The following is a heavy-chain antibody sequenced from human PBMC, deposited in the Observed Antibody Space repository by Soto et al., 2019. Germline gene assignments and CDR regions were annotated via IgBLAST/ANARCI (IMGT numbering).Heavy chain of an antibody. J-gene: IGHJ6*03. D-gene: IGHD2-8*01. CDR1: GGSISSYY. CDR2: IYYSGST. CDR3: ARGPGYCTNGVCYNHYYYYMDV. Sequence: SETLSLTCTVSGGSISSYYWSWIRQPPGKGLEWIGYIYYSGSTNYNPSLKSRVTISVDTSKNQFSLKLSSVTAADTAVYYCARGPGYCTNGVCYNHYYYYMDVWGKGTTVTVSS. V-gene: IGHV4-59*12.